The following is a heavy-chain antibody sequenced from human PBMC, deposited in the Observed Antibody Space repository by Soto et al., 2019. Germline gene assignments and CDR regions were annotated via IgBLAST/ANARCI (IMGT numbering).Heavy chain of an antibody. V-gene: IGHV1-18*01. CDR1: GYSFTRYG. CDR2: ISGYNANT. D-gene: IGHD3-16*01. Sequence: QVQLVQSGAEVKKPGASVKVSCKASGYSFTRYGISWVRQAPGQGLEWMGWISGYNANTNYPENLQGRVTMTTDTSTSTADMEVRTLISDDTAVYYCARMGDGPYYYYGLDVWGQGTTVTVSS. J-gene: IGHJ6*02. CDR3: ARMGDGPYYYYGLDV.